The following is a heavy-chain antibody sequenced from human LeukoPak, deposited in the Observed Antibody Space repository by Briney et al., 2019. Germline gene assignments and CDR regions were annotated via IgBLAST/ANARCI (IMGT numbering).Heavy chain of an antibody. CDR3: ARDLRYCSGGSCYTGGMDV. CDR2: IYSGGST. V-gene: IGHV3-66*01. Sequence: PGGSLRLSCAASGFTVSSNYMSWVRQAPGKGLEWVSVIYSGGSTYYADSVKGRFTISRDNSKNTLYLQMISLRAEDKAVYYCARDLRYCSGGSCYTGGMDVWGQGTTVTVSS. CDR1: GFTVSSNY. D-gene: IGHD2-15*01. J-gene: IGHJ6*02.